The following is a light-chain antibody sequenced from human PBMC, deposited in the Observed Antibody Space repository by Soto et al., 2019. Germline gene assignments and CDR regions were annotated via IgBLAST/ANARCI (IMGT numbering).Light chain of an antibody. V-gene: IGKV1-39*01. CDR2: AAS. J-gene: IGKJ2*01. CDR1: QSINMF. Sequence: DIQMTQSPSSLSASLGDRVTITCRASQSINMFLNWYQHQPGKAPKVLIYAASNLQSGVPSRFNGNGSGTDVTLTISSLQPEDFATYFCQQTYRPSYPFAQGTRLEIK. CDR3: QQTYRPSYP.